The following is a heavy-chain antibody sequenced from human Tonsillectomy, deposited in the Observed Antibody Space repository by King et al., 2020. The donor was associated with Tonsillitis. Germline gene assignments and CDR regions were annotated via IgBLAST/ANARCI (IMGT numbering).Heavy chain of an antibody. CDR3: AKITYYDFWSGYCEFDY. J-gene: IGHJ4*02. V-gene: IGHV3-23*04. CDR1: GFTFISYA. Sequence: EVQLVESGGGLVQPGGSLRLSCAASGFTFISYAMSWVRQAPGKGREWVSSIRGSGGRTYYADSVKGRFTIYRDNSKNTLYLQMNSLRAEDTAVYYCAKITYYDFWSGYCEFDYWGQGTLVTVSS. CDR2: IRGSGGRT. D-gene: IGHD3-3*01.